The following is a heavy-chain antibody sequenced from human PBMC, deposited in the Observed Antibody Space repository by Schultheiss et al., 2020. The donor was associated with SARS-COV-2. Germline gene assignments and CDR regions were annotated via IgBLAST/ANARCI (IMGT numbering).Heavy chain of an antibody. Sequence: GGSLRLSCAASGFTFSTHWMHWVRQVPGKGLVWVSRIDNDGSTTNYADSVKGRFTISRDNAKNTLYLQMNRLRAEDTAVYYCASGYHYGSGSLLFFVWGKGTTVTVSS. CDR1: GFTFSTHW. CDR2: IDNDGSTT. D-gene: IGHD3-10*01. J-gene: IGHJ6*04. CDR3: ASGYHYGSGSLLFFV. V-gene: IGHV3-74*01.